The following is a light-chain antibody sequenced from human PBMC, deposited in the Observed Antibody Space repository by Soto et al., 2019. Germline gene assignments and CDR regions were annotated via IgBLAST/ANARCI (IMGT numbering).Light chain of an antibody. CDR2: DVS. CDR3: QQADTFPIT. V-gene: IGKV1-5*01. Sequence: DIEMVQSPSALSASVGDTVTITCRASQKSSPWLAWYQQKPGQAPKLLMYDVSSLKRGVPSRFSGSGSGTEFTLTISSLQPDDFGSYYCQQADTFPITFGQGTRLEIK. J-gene: IGKJ5*01. CDR1: QKSSPW.